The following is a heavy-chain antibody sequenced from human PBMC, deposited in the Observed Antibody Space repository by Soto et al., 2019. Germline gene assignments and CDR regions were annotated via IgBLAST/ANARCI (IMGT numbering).Heavy chain of an antibody. CDR3: AKDESTMIVVVIQDAFDI. J-gene: IGHJ3*02. Sequence: SLRLSCAASGFTFSSYGMHWVRQAPGKGLEWVAVISYDGSNKYYADSVKGRFTISRDNSRNTLYLQMNSLRAEDTAVYYCAKDESTMIVVVIQDAFDIWGQGTMVTVSS. D-gene: IGHD3-22*01. CDR1: GFTFSSYG. CDR2: ISYDGSNK. V-gene: IGHV3-30*18.